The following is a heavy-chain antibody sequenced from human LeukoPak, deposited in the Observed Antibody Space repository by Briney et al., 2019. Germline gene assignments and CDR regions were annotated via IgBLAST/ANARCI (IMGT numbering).Heavy chain of an antibody. D-gene: IGHD3-22*01. J-gene: IGHJ4*02. CDR3: ARDPGNYDSSGYQEYYFDY. Sequence: PSETLSLTCTVSGGSISSYYWSWIRQPPGKGLEWIGYIYYSGSTNYNPSLKSRVTISVDTSKNQFSLKLRSVTAADTAVYYCARDPGNYDSSGYQEYYFDYWGQGTLVTVSS. CDR1: GGSISSYY. CDR2: IYYSGST. V-gene: IGHV4-59*01.